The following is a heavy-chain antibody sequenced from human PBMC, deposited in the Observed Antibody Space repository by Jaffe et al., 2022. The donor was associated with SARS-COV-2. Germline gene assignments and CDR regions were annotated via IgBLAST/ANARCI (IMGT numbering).Heavy chain of an antibody. V-gene: IGHV3-21*06. J-gene: IGHJ4*02. D-gene: IGHD3-3*01. CDR1: GFTFSRYS. CDR3: ARDRYFDFWSGYDY. CDR2: ITTSSNYM. Sequence: EVQLVESGGGLVKPGGSLRLSCEASGFTFSRYSVHWVRQAPGKGLEWVSSITTSSNYMFYADSVKGRFTVSRDNAKNSLYLQMDSLRAEDTAVYYCARDRYFDFWSGYDYWGQGTLVTVSS.